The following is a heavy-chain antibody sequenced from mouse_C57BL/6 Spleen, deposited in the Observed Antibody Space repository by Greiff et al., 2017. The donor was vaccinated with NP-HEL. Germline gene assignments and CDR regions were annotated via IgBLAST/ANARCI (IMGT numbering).Heavy chain of an antibody. CDR2: ISSGGSYT. CDR1: GFTFSSYG. D-gene: IGHD1-1*01. V-gene: IGHV5-6*01. CDR3: ARLLYYGSTHYYAMDY. Sequence: EVKLVESGGDLVKPGGSLKLSCAASGFTFSSYGMSWVRQTPDKRLEWVATISSGGSYTYYPDSVKGRFTISRDNAKNTLYLKMSSLKSEDTAMYYCARLLYYGSTHYYAMDYWGQGTSVTVSS. J-gene: IGHJ4*01.